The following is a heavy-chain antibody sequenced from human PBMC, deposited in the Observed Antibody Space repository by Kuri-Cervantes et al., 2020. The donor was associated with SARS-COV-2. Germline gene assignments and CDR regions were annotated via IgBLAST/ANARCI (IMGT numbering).Heavy chain of an antibody. CDR3: YSAHFFDWAIDY. CDR1: GFSFSSYG. V-gene: IGHV4-59*04. CDR2: IYYSGNT. Sequence: GSLRLSCAASGFSFSSYGMSWVRQPPGKGLEWIGNIYYSGNTYYNPSLKSRVTISADTAKNQFSLKVTSVTAADTAVYYCYSAHFFDWAIDYCGQGTLVTVSS. D-gene: IGHD3-9*01. J-gene: IGHJ4*02.